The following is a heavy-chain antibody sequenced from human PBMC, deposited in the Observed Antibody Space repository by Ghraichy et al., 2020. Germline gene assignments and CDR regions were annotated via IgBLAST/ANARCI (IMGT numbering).Heavy chain of an antibody. CDR2: ISGSGGST. J-gene: IGHJ6*02. D-gene: IGHD3-3*01. Sequence: LSLTCAASGFTFSSYAMSWVRQAPGKGLEWVSAISGSGGSTYYADSVKGRFTISRDNSKNTLYLQMNSLRAEDTAVYYCAKDDDHYYYGMDVWGQGTTVTVSS. V-gene: IGHV3-23*01. CDR3: AKDDDHYYYGMDV. CDR1: GFTFSSYA.